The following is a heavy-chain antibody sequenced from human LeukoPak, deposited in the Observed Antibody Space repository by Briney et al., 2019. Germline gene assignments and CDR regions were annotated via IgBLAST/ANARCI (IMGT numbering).Heavy chain of an antibody. CDR2: IWYDGSQK. D-gene: IGHD3-10*01. Sequence: PGRSLRLSCAASGFTFSSYGMHWVRQVPGKGLEWVAVIWYDGSQKYYADSVKGRFTISRDNSKNTLFLQMNSLRAEDTAVYYCAKDTGHCYGSGSYPLDYHYGMDVWGKGTTVTVSS. CDR3: AKDTGHCYGSGSYPLDYHYGMDV. V-gene: IGHV3-33*06. CDR1: GFTFSSYG. J-gene: IGHJ6*04.